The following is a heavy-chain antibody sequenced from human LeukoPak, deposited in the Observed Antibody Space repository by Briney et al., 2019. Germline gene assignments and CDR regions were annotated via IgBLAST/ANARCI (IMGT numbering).Heavy chain of an antibody. D-gene: IGHD3-10*01. V-gene: IGHV3-11*01. CDR3: VRHSGRAGGQ. CDR1: GFNFGVHY. Sequence: NPGGSLRLSYAASGFNFGVHYMSWLRQAPGKRPEWISYISANDGDIAYADSVKGRFTISRDNAKNSLHLQMNRLRFEDTAVYHCVRHSGRAGGQWGQGTLIAVSS. J-gene: IGHJ4*02. CDR2: ISANDGDI.